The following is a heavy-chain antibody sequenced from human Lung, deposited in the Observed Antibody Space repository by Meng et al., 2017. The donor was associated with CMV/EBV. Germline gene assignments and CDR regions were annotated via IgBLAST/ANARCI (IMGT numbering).Heavy chain of an antibody. CDR1: GFTFSSYA. CDR3: ARESSGYYSY. D-gene: IGHD3-22*01. V-gene: IGHV3-30-3*01. CDR2: ISYDGSNK. J-gene: IGHJ4*02. Sequence: SCAASGFTFSSYAMHWVRQAPGKGLEWLAVISYDGSNKYYADSVKGRFTISRDNSKNTLYLQMNSLRAEDTAVYYCARESSGYYSYWGQGTLVNVAS.